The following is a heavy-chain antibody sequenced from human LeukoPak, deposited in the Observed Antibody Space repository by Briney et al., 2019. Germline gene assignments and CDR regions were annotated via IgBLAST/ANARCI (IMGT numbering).Heavy chain of an antibody. CDR1: GFTFSSYA. D-gene: IGHD5-18*01. CDR3: ARARTWIQLWFLDY. CDR2: ISGSGGST. V-gene: IGHV3-23*01. J-gene: IGHJ4*02. Sequence: GGSLRLSCAASGFTFSSYAMSWVRQAPGKGLEWVSAISGSGGSTYYADSVKGRFTISRDNSKSTLYLQMNSLRAEDTAVYYCARARTWIQLWFLDYWGQGTLVTASS.